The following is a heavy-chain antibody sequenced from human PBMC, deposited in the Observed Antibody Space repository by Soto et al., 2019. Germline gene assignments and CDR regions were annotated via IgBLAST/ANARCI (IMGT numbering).Heavy chain of an antibody. J-gene: IGHJ3*02. CDR1: GGSISPYF. CDR3: ARDGGYTGYEQGNPFDI. D-gene: IGHD5-12*01. V-gene: IGHV4-4*07. CDR2: MYATGTT. Sequence: QVQLQESGPGLVKPSETLSLTCTVSGGSISPYFWSWIRQPAGKGLEWIGRMYATGTTNYNPSLQSPVALSIDTSDNQFSLKLRSVTAADTAVYYCARDGGYTGYEQGNPFDIWGQGTMVSVSS.